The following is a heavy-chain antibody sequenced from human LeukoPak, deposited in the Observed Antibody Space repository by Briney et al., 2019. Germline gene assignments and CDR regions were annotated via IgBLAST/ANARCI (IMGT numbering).Heavy chain of an antibody. CDR2: IIPILGIA. CDR1: GYTFTSYG. J-gene: IGHJ6*02. Sequence: ASVKVSCKASGYTFTSYGISWVRQAPGQGLEWMGRIIPILGIANYAQKFQGRVTITADKSTSTAYMELSSLRSEDTAVYYCARDGLYGDYGYYYGMDVWGQGTTVTVSS. V-gene: IGHV1-69*04. CDR3: ARDGLYGDYGYYYGMDV. D-gene: IGHD4-17*01.